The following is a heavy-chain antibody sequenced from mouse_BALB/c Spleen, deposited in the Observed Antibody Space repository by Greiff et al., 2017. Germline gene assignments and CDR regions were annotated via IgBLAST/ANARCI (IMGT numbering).Heavy chain of an antibody. J-gene: IGHJ4*01. CDR3: SWSAREAPYSIDY. Sequence: VQLKESGPELVKPGASVKLSCTASGFSLNDTYMHWVKQRTEQGLEWIGRIDPSNGNTKYNPKFQGKATITADTSSNTAYLQLSSLTTEDSAVYYCSWSAREAPYSIDYWGQGTSVTVSS. V-gene: IGHV14-3*02. CDR2: IDPSNGNT. CDR1: GFSLNDTY. D-gene: IGHD2-10*01.